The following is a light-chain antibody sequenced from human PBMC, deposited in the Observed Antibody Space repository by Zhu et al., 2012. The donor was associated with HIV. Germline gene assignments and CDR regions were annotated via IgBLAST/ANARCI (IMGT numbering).Light chain of an antibody. CDR1: QTVTK. CDR3: QQYGDSIT. Sequence: EIVLTQFPGTLSLSPGETTILSCKASQTVTKLAWYQQKPGQAPSLVIYNVINRATGIPDRFSGSGSGTDFTLTIRRLEPEDFAVYYCQQYGDSITFGPGTRVDF. V-gene: IGKV3-20*01. J-gene: IGKJ3*01. CDR2: NVI.